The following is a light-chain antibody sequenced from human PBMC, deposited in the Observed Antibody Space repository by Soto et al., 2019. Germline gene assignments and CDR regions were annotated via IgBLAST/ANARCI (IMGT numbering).Light chain of an antibody. Sequence: DIVMTQSPLSLPVTPGEPASISCRSSQSLLHTDGYNYLDWYLQKSGQSPQLLIYLGSNRASGVPDRFSGSGSGTEFTLKISRVEAEDVGVYYCMQALQSPVTFGQGTRLDIK. V-gene: IGKV2-28*01. CDR1: QSLLHTDGYNY. CDR2: LGS. CDR3: MQALQSPVT. J-gene: IGKJ5*01.